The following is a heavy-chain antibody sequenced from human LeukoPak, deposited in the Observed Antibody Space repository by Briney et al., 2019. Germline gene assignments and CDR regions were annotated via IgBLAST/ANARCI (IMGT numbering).Heavy chain of an antibody. Sequence: GSSVKVSCKASGGTFSSYAISWVRQAPGQGLEWMGRIIPIFGTANYAQKFQGSVTITTDESTSTAYMELSSLRSEDTAVYYCGGGSGSYGDAFDIWGQGTMVTVSS. CDR1: GGTFSSYA. J-gene: IGHJ3*02. D-gene: IGHD3-10*01. CDR3: GGGSGSYGDAFDI. CDR2: IIPIFGTA. V-gene: IGHV1-69*05.